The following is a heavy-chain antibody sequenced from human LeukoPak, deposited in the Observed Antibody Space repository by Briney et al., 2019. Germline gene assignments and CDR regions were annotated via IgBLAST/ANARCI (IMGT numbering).Heavy chain of an antibody. CDR3: AKLGGILTGYYPFDY. CDR1: GFTFSSYA. J-gene: IGHJ4*02. CDR2: ISGSGGST. D-gene: IGHD3-9*01. Sequence: GGSLRLSCAASGFTFSSYAMSWVRQAPGKGLEWVSAISGSGGSTYYADSVKGRFTISRDNSKNTLYLQMNSLRAEDTAVYYCAKLGGILTGYYPFDYWGQGTLVTVSS. V-gene: IGHV3-23*01.